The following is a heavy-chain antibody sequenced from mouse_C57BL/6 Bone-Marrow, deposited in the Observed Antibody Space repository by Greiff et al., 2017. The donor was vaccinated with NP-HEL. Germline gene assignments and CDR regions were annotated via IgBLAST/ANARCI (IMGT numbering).Heavy chain of an antibody. CDR1: GYTFTSYW. J-gene: IGHJ1*03. CDR2: IDPSDSYT. Sequence: QVQLQQPGAELVMPGASVKLSCEASGYTFTSYWMHWVKQRPGQGLEWIGEIDPSDSYTNSNQKFKGKSTLTVDKSSSTAYMQLSSLTSEDAAVYYCARERIYYYGSSYVNWYFDVWGTGTTVTVSS. D-gene: IGHD1-1*01. V-gene: IGHV1-69*01. CDR3: ARERIYYYGSSYVNWYFDV.